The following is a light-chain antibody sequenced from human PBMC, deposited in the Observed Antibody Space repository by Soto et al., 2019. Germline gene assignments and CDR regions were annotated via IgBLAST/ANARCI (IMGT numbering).Light chain of an antibody. V-gene: IGLV2-14*01. J-gene: IGLJ3*02. CDR3: SSYSSSSTRV. CDR2: GVS. CDR1: SSDVGGYNY. Sequence: QSALTQPASVSGSPGQSITISCTGTSSDVGGYNYVSWYQQHPGKVPKLMIYGVSNRPSGVSNRFSGSKSGNTASLTISGHQAEDEADYYCSSYSSSSTRVFGRGTKLIVL.